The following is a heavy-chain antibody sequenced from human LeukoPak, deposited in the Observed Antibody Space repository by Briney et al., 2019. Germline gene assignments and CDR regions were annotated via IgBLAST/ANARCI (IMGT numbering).Heavy chain of an antibody. J-gene: IGHJ6*03. CDR2: ISYSGIT. D-gene: IGHD6-19*01. Sequence: SETLSLTCTVSGGSTSDYYWSWIRQPPGKGLEWIGYISYSGITNYNPSLKSRVTISVDTSKNQFSLKLNSVTAADTAVYYCARVRHSSGWYSYYYYYYMDVWGKGTTVTISS. CDR1: GGSTSDYY. V-gene: IGHV4-59*01. CDR3: ARVRHSSGWYSYYYYYYMDV.